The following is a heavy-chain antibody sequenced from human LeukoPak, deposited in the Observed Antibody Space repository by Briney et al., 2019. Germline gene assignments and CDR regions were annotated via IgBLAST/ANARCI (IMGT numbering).Heavy chain of an antibody. CDR3: ATSEEVISRSIDY. CDR1: GGSINSSSYY. V-gene: IGHV4-39*07. CDR2: IFYSGNT. J-gene: IGHJ4*02. Sequence: SETLSLTCTVSGGSINSSSYYWGWIRQPPGKGLEWIGSIFYSGNTYDNPSLKSRVTISVDASKNQFSLKLSSVTAADTAVYYCATSEEVISRSIDYWGQGTLVTVSS. D-gene: IGHD3-10*01.